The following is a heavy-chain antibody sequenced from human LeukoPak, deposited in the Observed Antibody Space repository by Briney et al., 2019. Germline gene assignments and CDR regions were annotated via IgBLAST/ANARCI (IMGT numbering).Heavy chain of an antibody. CDR3: ARQSSHYYYDSSGYAFDI. CDR1: GGTFSSYA. J-gene: IGHJ3*02. CDR2: IIPIFGTA. V-gene: IGHV1-69*05. D-gene: IGHD3-22*01. Sequence: SVKVSCKASGGTFSSYAISWVRQAPGQGLEWMGRIIPIFGTANYAQKLQGRVTITTDESTSTAYMELSSLSSEDTAVYYCARQSSHYYYDSSGYAFDIWGQGTMVTVSS.